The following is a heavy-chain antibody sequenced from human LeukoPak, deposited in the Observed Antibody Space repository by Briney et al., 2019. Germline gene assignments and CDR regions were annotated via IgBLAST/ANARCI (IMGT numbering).Heavy chain of an antibody. CDR3: ARERGYCSSTSCYTPHYYYGMDV. V-gene: IGHV4-59*01. CDR2: IYYSGST. J-gene: IGHJ6*02. D-gene: IGHD2-2*02. Sequence: PSETLSLTCTVSGGSISSYYWSWIRQPPGKGLEWIGYIYYSGSTNYNPSLKSRVTISVDTSKNQFSLKLSSVTAADTAVYYCARERGYCSSTSCYTPHYYYGMDVWGQGTTVTVS. CDR1: GGSISSYY.